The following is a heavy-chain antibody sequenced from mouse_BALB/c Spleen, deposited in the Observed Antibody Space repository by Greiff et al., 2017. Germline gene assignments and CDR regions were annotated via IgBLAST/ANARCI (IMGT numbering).Heavy chain of an antibody. V-gene: IGHV5-17*02. CDR3: ARAGYGNYGYAMDY. J-gene: IGHJ4*01. CDR2: ISSGSSTI. D-gene: IGHD2-10*02. Sequence: EVQLVESGGGLVQPGGSRKLSCAASGFTFSSFGMHWVRQAPEKGLEWVAYISSGSSTIYYADTVKGRFTISRDNPKNTLFLQMTSLRSEDTAMYYCARAGYGNYGYAMDYWGQGTSVTVSS. CDR1: GFTFSSFG.